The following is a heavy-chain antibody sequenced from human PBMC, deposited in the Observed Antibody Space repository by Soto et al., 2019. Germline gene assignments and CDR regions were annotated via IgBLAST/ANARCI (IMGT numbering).Heavy chain of an antibody. CDR1: EYRFNIYW. D-gene: IGHD4-4*01. CDR3: ARHGGGRIEVTTFNGMDV. V-gene: IGHV5-51*01. Sequence: PGESLKISCKGSEYRFNIYWIGWVRQMPGKGLEWIGMIYPGDSETTYSPSFECQVTMSVDKSISTADLQGSSLKASDSAKYYCARHGGGRIEVTTFNGMDVWGQVTTGAVSS. J-gene: IGHJ6*02. CDR2: IYPGDSET.